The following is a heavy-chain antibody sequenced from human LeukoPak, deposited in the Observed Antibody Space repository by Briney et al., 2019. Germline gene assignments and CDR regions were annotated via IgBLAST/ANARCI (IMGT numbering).Heavy chain of an antibody. Sequence: GGSLRLSCAASGFTFSSCGFNWVRQAPGKGLEWVSSIGPTGTDRYYADSVRGRFTISRDNAKNSMYLQMDSLRDEDTAVYYCATETIGRHYDYWGQGTLLTVTS. V-gene: IGHV3-21*01. CDR3: ATETIGRHYDY. CDR2: IGPTGTDR. CDR1: GFTFSSCG. D-gene: IGHD1-14*01. J-gene: IGHJ4*02.